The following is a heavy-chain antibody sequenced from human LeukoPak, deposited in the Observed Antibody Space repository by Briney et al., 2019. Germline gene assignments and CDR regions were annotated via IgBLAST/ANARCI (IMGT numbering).Heavy chain of an antibody. CDR1: GYTFTSYD. D-gene: IGHD6-13*01. CDR3: ARGRRGSSWYGLDP. V-gene: IGHV1-8*01. J-gene: IGHJ5*02. CDR2: MNPNSGNT. Sequence: ASVKVSCKASGYTFTSYDTNWVRQATGQGLEWMGWMNPNSGNTGYAQKFQGRVTMTRNTSISTTYMELSSLRSEDTAVYYCARGRRGSSWYGLDPWGQGTLVTVSS.